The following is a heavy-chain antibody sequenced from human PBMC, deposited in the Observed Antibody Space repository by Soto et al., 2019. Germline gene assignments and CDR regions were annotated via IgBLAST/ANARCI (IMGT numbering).Heavy chain of an antibody. CDR1: GFTFSSYA. V-gene: IGHV3-23*01. CDR2: ISGSGGST. D-gene: IGHD5-18*01. J-gene: IGHJ4*02. CDR3: AKDLHWGSRPDTRYYFDY. Sequence: PGGSLRLSCAASGFTFSSYAMSWVRQAPGKGLEWVSAISGSGGSTYYADSVKGRFTISRDNSKNTLYLQMNSLRAEDTAVYYCAKDLHWGSRPDTRYYFDYWGQGTLVTVSS.